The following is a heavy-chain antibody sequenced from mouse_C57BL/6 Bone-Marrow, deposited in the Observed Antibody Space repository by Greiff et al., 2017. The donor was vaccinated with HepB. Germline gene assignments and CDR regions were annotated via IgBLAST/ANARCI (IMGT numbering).Heavy chain of an antibody. CDR3: ARAYYSLLAY. J-gene: IGHJ3*01. D-gene: IGHD2-12*01. CDR2: IHPNSGST. Sequence: VKLMESGAELVKPGASVKLSCKASGYTFTSYWMHWVKQRPGQGLEWIGMIHPNSGSTNYNEKFKSKATLTVDKSSSTAYMQLSSLTSEDSAVYYCARAYYSLLAYWGQGTLVTVSA. V-gene: IGHV1-64*01. CDR1: GYTFTSYW.